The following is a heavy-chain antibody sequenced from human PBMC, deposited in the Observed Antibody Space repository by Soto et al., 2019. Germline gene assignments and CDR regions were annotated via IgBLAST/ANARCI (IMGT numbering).Heavy chain of an antibody. CDR3: GRQLNYAMDV. Sequence: EVQLVESGGGLVQPGGSLRLSCAASGFTFSSDWMQWVRQAPGKGLVWVSRISTDGSYATYADSVKGRFTISRDNAKNTVDLQMSNLRAEDMAVYYCGRQLNYAMDVWGQGTTVTVSS. J-gene: IGHJ6*02. V-gene: IGHV3-74*01. D-gene: IGHD1-1*01. CDR2: ISTDGSYA. CDR1: GFTFSSDW.